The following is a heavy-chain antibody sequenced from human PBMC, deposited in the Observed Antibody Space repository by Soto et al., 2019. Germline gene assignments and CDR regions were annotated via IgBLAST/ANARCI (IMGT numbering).Heavy chain of an antibody. Sequence: SETLSLTCAVSGGSISSGGYSWSWIRQPPGKGLEWIGYIYHSGSTYYNPSLKSRVTISVDRSKNQFSLKLSSVTAADTAVYYCASERYSYGARIFDYWGQGTLVTVSS. V-gene: IGHV4-30-2*01. CDR3: ASERYSYGARIFDY. CDR1: GGSISSGGYS. D-gene: IGHD5-18*01. J-gene: IGHJ4*02. CDR2: IYHSGST.